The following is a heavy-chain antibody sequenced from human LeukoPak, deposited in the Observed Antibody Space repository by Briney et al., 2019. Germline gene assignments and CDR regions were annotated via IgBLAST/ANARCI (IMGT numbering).Heavy chain of an antibody. Sequence: ASVKVSCKASGYTFTTYDINWVRQATGQGLEWMGWMKPNSGNTGYAQKFQGRVAMTRNSFMSTAYMELSSLTSEDTAVYYCARGSRLGAKPGPEVYWGQGTLVTVSS. CDR1: GYTFTTYD. J-gene: IGHJ4*02. D-gene: IGHD3-16*01. CDR3: ARGSRLGAKPGPEVY. CDR2: MKPNSGNT. V-gene: IGHV1-8*01.